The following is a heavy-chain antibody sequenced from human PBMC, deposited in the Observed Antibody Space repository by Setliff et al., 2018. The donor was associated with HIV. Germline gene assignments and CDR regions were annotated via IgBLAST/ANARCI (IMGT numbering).Heavy chain of an antibody. V-gene: IGHV3-48*01. D-gene: IGHD7-27*01. CDR3: ARDKRDSWGRPRYFFDY. J-gene: IGHJ4*02. CDR2: ITGSSDTI. CDR1: GFTFSSYE. Sequence: GGSLRLSCAASGFTFSSYEMDWFRQAPGKGLEWVSYITGSSDTIYYTDSVKGRFTISSDNSKNTLYLQMNSLRGEDTAVYYCARDKRDSWGRPRYFFDYWGQGTLVTVS.